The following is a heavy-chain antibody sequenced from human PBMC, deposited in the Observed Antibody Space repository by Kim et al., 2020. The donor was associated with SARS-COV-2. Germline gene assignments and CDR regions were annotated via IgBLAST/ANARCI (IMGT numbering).Heavy chain of an antibody. Sequence: GGSLRLSCAASGFTFSSYAMHWVRQAPGKGLEYVSAISSNGGSTYYANSVKGRFTISRDNSKNTLYLQMGSLRAEDMAVYYCARRGKYCSSTSCYLDYWGQGTLVTVSS. D-gene: IGHD2-2*01. CDR2: ISSNGGST. CDR1: GFTFSSYA. V-gene: IGHV3-64*01. J-gene: IGHJ4*02. CDR3: ARRGKYCSSTSCYLDY.